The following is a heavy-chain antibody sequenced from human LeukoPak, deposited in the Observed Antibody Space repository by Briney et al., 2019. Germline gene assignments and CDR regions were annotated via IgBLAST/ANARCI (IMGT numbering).Heavy chain of an antibody. J-gene: IGHJ4*02. CDR3: XXXXDFLPSR. V-gene: IGHV3-15*01. Sequence: GGSLRLSCAASGFTFSNAWMSWVRQAPGKGLEWVGRIKSKTDGGTTDYAALVKGRFTISRDDSKNTLYLQMNSLKTEDTAVYXXXXXXDFLPSRWGQGTLVTVSS. CDR2: IKSKTDGGTT. CDR1: GFTFSNAW. D-gene: IGHD3/OR15-3a*01.